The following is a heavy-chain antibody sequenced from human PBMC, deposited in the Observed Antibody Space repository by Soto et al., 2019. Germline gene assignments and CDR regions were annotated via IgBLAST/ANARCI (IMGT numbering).Heavy chain of an antibody. D-gene: IGHD3-10*01. CDR1: GFIFSDYG. Sequence: PGGSLRLSCAASGFIFSDYGMHWVRQAPGKWLEWVAVISYEGSNKYYGDSVKGRFTISRDNPKNTVYLQMNSLRADDTAVYFCARDTELQAYYYYYGLDVWGQGXTVTVYS. CDR2: ISYEGSNK. J-gene: IGHJ6*02. CDR3: ARDTELQAYYYYYGLDV. V-gene: IGHV3-30*03.